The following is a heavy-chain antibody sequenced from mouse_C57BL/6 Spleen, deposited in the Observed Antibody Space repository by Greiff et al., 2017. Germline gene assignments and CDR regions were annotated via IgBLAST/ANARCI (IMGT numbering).Heavy chain of an antibody. D-gene: IGHD1-1*01. V-gene: IGHV1-69*01. CDR3: ARSRGSSYEGWYFDV. J-gene: IGHJ1*03. CDR2: IDPSDSYT. Sequence: QVQLQQPGAELVMPGASVKLSCKASGYTFTSYWMHWVKQRPGQGLEWIGEIDPSDSYTNYNQKFKGKSTLTVDKSSSTAYMQLSSLTSEDSAVYYCARSRGSSYEGWYFDVWGTGTTGTVSS. CDR1: GYTFTSYW.